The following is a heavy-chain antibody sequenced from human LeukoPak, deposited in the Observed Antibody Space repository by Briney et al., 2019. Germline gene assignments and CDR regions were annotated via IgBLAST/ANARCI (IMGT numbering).Heavy chain of an antibody. Sequence: GESLKISCKGSGYSFTSYWIGWVRQMPGKGLEWMGIMYPGDSDTRYSPSFQGQVTISADKSISTAYLQWSSLKASDTAMYYCARAPDPDSSGYFGVDIWGQGTMVTVSS. CDR1: GYSFTSYW. D-gene: IGHD3-22*01. CDR3: ARAPDPDSSGYFGVDI. J-gene: IGHJ3*02. CDR2: MYPGDSDT. V-gene: IGHV5-51*03.